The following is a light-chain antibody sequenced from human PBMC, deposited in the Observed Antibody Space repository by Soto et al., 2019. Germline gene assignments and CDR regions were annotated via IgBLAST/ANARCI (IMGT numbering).Light chain of an antibody. J-gene: IGKJ1*01. CDR3: KMYTSPPWT. Sequence: DIQMTQSPSTLSASVGDRVTITCRASQRISSWLAWYQQRPGKVPRLLIYQASTLESGVPSRFRGSGSGTELTIKISSLQPDDFDTYLCKMYTSPPWTFGQGTKVEIK. CDR1: QRISSW. V-gene: IGKV1-5*03. CDR2: QAS.